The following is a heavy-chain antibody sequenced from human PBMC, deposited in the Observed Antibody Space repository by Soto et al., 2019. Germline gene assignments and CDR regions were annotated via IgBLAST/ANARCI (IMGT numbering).Heavy chain of an antibody. D-gene: IGHD4-17*01. V-gene: IGHV1-69*02. CDR2: IIPIFNIA. CDR1: GGTFSNYT. Sequence: GASVKVSCKASGGTFSNYTISWVRQAPGQGLEWMGRIIPIFNIANYAQKFQGRVTITADKSTSTVYMELSNPRSEDTAVYYCARVSEMGTVTEGYYYYMDVWGKGTTVTVSS. J-gene: IGHJ6*03. CDR3: ARVSEMGTVTEGYYYYMDV.